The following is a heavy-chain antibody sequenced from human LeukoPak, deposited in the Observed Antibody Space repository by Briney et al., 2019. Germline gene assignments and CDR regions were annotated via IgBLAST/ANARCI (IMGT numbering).Heavy chain of an antibody. Sequence: ASVKVSCRASGYTFTTYGINWVRQAPGQGLEWMRWIKTYNGDTNTAQKFQDRIIMTTDKSTGTAYMELRSLRSDDTAEYYCAKDGGQQWLTNYYSYGMDVWGQGTTVIVSS. CDR1: GYTFTTYG. J-gene: IGHJ6*02. V-gene: IGHV1-18*01. CDR3: AKDGGQQWLTNYYSYGMDV. D-gene: IGHD6-19*01. CDR2: IKTYNGDT.